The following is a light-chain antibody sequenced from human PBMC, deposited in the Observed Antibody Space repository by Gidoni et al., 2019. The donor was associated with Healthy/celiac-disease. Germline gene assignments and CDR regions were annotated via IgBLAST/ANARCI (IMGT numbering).Light chain of an antibody. CDR3: QSYDSSNHVV. J-gene: IGLJ2*01. CDR1: SGSIASNY. V-gene: IGLV6-57*01. Sequence: NFMLTQRHSVSESPGKTVTISCTRSSGSIASNYVQWYQQRPGSSPTPVIYEDNQRPSGVPDRFSGSIASSSNSASLTISGLKTEDEADYYCQSYDSSNHVVFGGGTKLTVL. CDR2: EDN.